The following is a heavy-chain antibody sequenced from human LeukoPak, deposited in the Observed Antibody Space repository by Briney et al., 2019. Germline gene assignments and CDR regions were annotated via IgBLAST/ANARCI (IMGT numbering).Heavy chain of an antibody. D-gene: IGHD2-15*01. J-gene: IGHJ3*02. CDR1: GFSFGDYY. Sequence: PGGSLTLSCAASGFSFGDYYMSWIRQAPGKGLEWISYISGSGTTIYYADSVKGRFTISRDNAKNSLYLQMKSLRAEDTAVYYCVRDGIVVVVGAFDIWGQGTMVTVSS. V-gene: IGHV3-11*01. CDR2: ISGSGTTI. CDR3: VRDGIVVVVGAFDI.